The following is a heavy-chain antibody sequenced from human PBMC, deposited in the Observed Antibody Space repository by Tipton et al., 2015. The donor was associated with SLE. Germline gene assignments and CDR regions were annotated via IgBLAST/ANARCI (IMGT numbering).Heavy chain of an antibody. CDR3: ARDVEDLCLLNY. D-gene: IGHD2-15*01. Sequence: CYNPSLRSRVTISVDTSKNQFSLKLSSVTAADTALYYCARDVEDLCLLNYWGQGTLVTVSS. V-gene: IGHV4-30-2*04. J-gene: IGHJ4*02.